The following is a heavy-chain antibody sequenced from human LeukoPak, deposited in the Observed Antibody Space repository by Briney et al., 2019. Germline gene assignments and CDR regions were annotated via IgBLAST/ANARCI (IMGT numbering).Heavy chain of an antibody. CDR2: IFSGATT. J-gene: IGHJ3*02. Sequence: GGSLRLSCAASGFTVSTNYMNWVRQAPGKGLEWVSVIFSGATTKYADSVKGRFTVSTDNSKNTVYLQMSSLRAEDTAVYYCATWAGFGNLVGAFDIWGQGTMVTVSS. V-gene: IGHV3-66*01. D-gene: IGHD3-10*01. CDR1: GFTVSTNY. CDR3: ATWAGFGNLVGAFDI.